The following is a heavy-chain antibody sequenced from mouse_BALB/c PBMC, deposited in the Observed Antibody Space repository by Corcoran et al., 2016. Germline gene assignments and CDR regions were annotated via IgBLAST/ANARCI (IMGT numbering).Heavy chain of an antibody. CDR3: ARSNGYAGDYDAMDY. CDR2: IYWDDDK. J-gene: IGHJ4*01. D-gene: IGHD1-2*01. V-gene: IGHV8-12*01. CDR1: GFSLSTSGMG. Sequence: QGTLKESGPGILQPSQTLRLTGSFSGFSLSTSGMGVSWIRQPSGKGLEWLAHIYWDDDKRYNPSLKSRLTISKDTSSNQVFLKITSVDTADTATYYCARSNGYAGDYDAMDYWGQGNSVTVSS.